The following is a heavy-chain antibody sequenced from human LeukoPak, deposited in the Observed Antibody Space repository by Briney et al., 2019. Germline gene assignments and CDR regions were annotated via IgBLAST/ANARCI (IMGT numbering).Heavy chain of an antibody. Sequence: GGSLRPSCAASGFTFITYGMHWVRQAPGKGLEWVALIWYDGSYKYYADSVKGRFTISRDNSKNTLYLQMNSLRAEDTAVYYCAREYYDSSDYPRQHYFDYWGQGTLVTVSS. D-gene: IGHD3-22*01. CDR3: AREYYDSSDYPRQHYFDY. CDR1: GFTFITYG. V-gene: IGHV3-33*01. CDR2: IWYDGSYK. J-gene: IGHJ4*02.